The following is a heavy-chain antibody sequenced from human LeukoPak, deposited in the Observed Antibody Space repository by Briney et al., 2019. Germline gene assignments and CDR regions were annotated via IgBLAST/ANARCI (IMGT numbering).Heavy chain of an antibody. CDR1: GYTFTTYD. CDR2: INPNSGNT. J-gene: IGHJ6*03. V-gene: IGHV1-8*03. CDR3: AKASDYYYMDV. Sequence: ASVKVSCKASGYTFTTYDINWVRQATGQGLEWMGWINPNSGNTGFAQKFQGRVTITRNTSISTAYMELSSLRSEDTAVYYCAKASDYYYMDVWGKGTTVTVSS.